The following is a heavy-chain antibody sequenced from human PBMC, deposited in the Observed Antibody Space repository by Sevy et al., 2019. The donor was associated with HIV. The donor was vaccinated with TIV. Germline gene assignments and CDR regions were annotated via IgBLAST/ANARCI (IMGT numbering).Heavy chain of an antibody. V-gene: IGHV3-53*01. CDR2: ISAGIST. J-gene: IGHJ4*02. CDR1: GFSVRDNS. Sequence: GGSLRLSCAASGFSVRDNSMSWVRQAPGQGLEWVSVISAGISTYYAESVQGRFTISRAISGNMVYLQMNSLRPEDTAHYYCTRVTWDHGSGSFYFASWGQGTLVTVSS. D-gene: IGHD3-10*01. CDR3: TRVTWDHGSGSFYFAS.